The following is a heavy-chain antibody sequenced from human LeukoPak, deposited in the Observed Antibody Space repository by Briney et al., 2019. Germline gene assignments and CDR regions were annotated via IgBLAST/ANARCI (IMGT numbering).Heavy chain of an antibody. J-gene: IGHJ1*01. CDR3: AKEPTSFSSGWYFQH. D-gene: IGHD6-25*01. CDR1: GFTFSTYW. CDR2: VSYDGGTK. V-gene: IGHV3-30*18. Sequence: GGSLRLSCAASGFTFSTYWMSWVRQAPGKGLEWVAVVSYDGGTKVYADSVKGRFTISRDNSKNTLDLQMSSLRAEDTAVYYCAKEPTSFSSGWYFQHWGQGTLVTVSS.